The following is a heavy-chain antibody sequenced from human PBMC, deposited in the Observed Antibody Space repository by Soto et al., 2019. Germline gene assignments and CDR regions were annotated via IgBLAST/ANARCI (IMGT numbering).Heavy chain of an antibody. CDR1: GGSISSGGYY. V-gene: IGHV4-31*03. D-gene: IGHD3-10*02. CDR2: IYYSGST. J-gene: IGHJ6*02. Sequence: QVQLQESGPGLVKPSQTLSLTCTVSGGSISSGGYYWSWIRQHTGKGLEWIGYIYYSGSTYYNPSFKRRVTISVDTSKNQFSLKLSSVTAADTALYYWARGHDVYGIEFWGQGTTVTVSS. CDR3: ARGHDVYGIEF.